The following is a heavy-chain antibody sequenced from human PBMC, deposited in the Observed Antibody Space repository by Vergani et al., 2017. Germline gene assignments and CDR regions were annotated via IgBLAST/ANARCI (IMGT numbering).Heavy chain of an antibody. CDR3: ARELLADDAFDI. J-gene: IGHJ3*02. CDR1: GFTVRSNY. D-gene: IGHD2/OR15-2a*01. Sequence: EVQLVESGGGLVQPGGSLRLSCAASGFTVRSNYMSWVRPAPGKGLGWFTVSYSGGSTEYADSRKGRFTIFRDNSKHTLDLQMNSLRAEDTAVYYCARELLADDAFDIWGQGTMVTVSS. CDR2: SYSGGST. V-gene: IGHV3-66*01.